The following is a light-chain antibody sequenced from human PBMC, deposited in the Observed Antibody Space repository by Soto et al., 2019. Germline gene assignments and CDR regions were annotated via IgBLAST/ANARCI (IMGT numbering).Light chain of an antibody. V-gene: IGKV3-15*01. CDR1: QGIGDT. CDR2: DTS. J-gene: IGKJ4*01. Sequence: EIIMTQSPATLSVSPGEGVTLSCRASQGIGDTLAWYQHKPGQTPRLLIDDTSARATGVPARFSGSRYGTEFTLTSNSLQSEDFAVYDCQRYNNWPLTVGGGTKVEIK. CDR3: QRYNNWPLT.